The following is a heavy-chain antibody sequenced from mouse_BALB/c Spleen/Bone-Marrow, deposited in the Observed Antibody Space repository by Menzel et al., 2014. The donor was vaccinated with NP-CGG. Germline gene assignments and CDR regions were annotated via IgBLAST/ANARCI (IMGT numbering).Heavy chain of an antibody. CDR1: GYTFTSYY. V-gene: IGHV1S56*01. CDR2: IYPGNVNT. CDR3: ARGITTRGGDC. Sequence: QVQLQQSGPELVKPGASVRISCKASGYTFTSYYIHWVKQRPGQGLEWIGWIYPGNVNTQYNEKFMGKATLTADKSSSTAYMQVSSLTSEDSAVYFCARGITTRGGDCWGQGTTLTVSS. D-gene: IGHD2-4*01. J-gene: IGHJ2*01.